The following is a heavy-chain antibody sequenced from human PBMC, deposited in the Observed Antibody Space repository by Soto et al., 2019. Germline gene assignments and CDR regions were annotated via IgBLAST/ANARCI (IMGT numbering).Heavy chain of an antibody. CDR2: IYYSGST. CDR3: ARCYGSGSYYNGLFDY. D-gene: IGHD3-10*01. J-gene: IGHJ4*02. CDR1: GGSFGCYY. Sequence: RXETLSLTCTVSGGSFGCYYWSWIRQPPGKGLEWIGYIYYSGSTTYNPSLKSRVTISVDTSRNQFSLKLSSVTAADTAVYYCARCYGSGSYYNGLFDYWGQGTLVTVSS. V-gene: IGHV4-59*01.